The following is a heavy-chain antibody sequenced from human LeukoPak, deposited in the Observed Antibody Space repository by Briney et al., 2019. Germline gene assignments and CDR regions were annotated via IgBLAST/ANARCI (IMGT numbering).Heavy chain of an antibody. V-gene: IGHV4-4*07. CDR3: ARDPAGHGRYFDY. CDR2: IHTSGTT. J-gene: IGHJ4*02. D-gene: IGHD1-14*01. CDR1: GGSISGYF. Sequence: PSETLSLTCTLSGGSISGYFCTWLRQSAGAGLECIGRIHTSGTTYYNPSLRSRVSMSVDTSNNKFSLRLSSVTAADTAVYYCARDPAGHGRYFDYWGQGALVTVSS.